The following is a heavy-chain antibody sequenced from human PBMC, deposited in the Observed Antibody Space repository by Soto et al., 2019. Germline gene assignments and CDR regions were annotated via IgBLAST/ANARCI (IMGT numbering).Heavy chain of an antibody. V-gene: IGHV3-66*01. Sequence: PGGSLRLSCAASGFTVSSKYMSWVRQAPGKGLEWVSVIYSGGSTYYADSVKGRFTISRDNSKNTLYLQMNSLRAEDTAVYYCARDPSGYVSYYYYGMDVWGQGTTVTVSS. CDR3: ARDPSGYVSYYYYGMDV. CDR2: IYSGGST. J-gene: IGHJ6*02. D-gene: IGHD5-12*01. CDR1: GFTVSSKY.